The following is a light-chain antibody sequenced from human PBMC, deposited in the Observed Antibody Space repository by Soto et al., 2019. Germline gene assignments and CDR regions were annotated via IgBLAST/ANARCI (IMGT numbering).Light chain of an antibody. CDR1: SSNVGRNT. V-gene: IGLV1-44*01. CDR2: INN. J-gene: IGLJ2*01. Sequence: QSVLTQPPSASGTPGQRVTISCSGSSSNVGRNTVNWYQQLPATAPKLLIFINNKRQPGVPDRLSSSKYGTSTSLVTSGLQSEDEADYYCASWDDSRNAVVFGGGTQLTVL. CDR3: ASWDDSRNAVV.